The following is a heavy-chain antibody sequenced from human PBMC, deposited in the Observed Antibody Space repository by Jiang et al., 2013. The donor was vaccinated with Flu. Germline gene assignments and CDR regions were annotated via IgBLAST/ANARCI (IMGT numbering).Heavy chain of an antibody. CDR2: INHSGST. CDR3: AREGDSSTRPAAHPTPGWAFDI. CDR1: GGSFSGYY. J-gene: IGHJ3*02. D-gene: IGHD2-2*01. Sequence: LLKPSETLSLTCAVYGGSFSGYYWSWIRQPPGKGLEWIGEINHSGSTNYNPSLKSRVTISVDTSKNQFSLKLSSVTAADTAVYYCAREGDSSTRPAAHPTPGWAFDIWGQGTMVTVSS. V-gene: IGHV4-34*01.